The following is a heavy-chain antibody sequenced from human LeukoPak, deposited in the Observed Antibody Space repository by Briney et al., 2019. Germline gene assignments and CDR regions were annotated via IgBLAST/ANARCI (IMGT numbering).Heavy chain of an antibody. CDR3: ARGADWFDP. CDR2: IYYSGST. J-gene: IGHJ5*02. Sequence: PSETLSLTCTISGGSISSYYWSWIRQPPGKGLEWIGYIYYSGSTNYNPSLKSRVTISVDTSKNQFSLKLSSVTAADTAVYYCARGADWFDPWGQGTLVTVSS. CDR1: GGSISSYY. V-gene: IGHV4-59*01.